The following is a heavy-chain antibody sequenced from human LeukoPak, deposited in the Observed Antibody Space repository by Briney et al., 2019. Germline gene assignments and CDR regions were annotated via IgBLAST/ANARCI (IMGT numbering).Heavy chain of an antibody. Sequence: GESLKISCKGSGYSFTSYWIGWVRQMPGKGLEWMGFIYPGDSDTRYSPSFQGQVTISADKSTSSAYLQWSSLKASDTGIYYCARHSRVSGLTGYWGQGTLVTVSS. CDR1: GYSFTSYW. V-gene: IGHV5-51*01. CDR2: IYPGDSDT. J-gene: IGHJ4*02. D-gene: IGHD2-15*01. CDR3: ARHSRVSGLTGY.